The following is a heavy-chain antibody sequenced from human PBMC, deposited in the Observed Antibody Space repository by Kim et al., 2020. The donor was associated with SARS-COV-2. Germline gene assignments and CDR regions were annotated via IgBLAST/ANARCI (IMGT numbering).Heavy chain of an antibody. CDR3: TSSGSGILFDY. V-gene: IGHV3-15*01. CDR1: GFTFNNAW. CDR2: IKSKTDGGTT. D-gene: IGHD2-2*02. Sequence: GGSLRLSCAASGFTFNNAWMSWVRQAPGKGLEWVGRIKSKTDGGTTDYAAPVKGRFTISRDDSKNTLYLQMNSLKTEDTAVYYCTSSGSGILFDYWGQGTLGTLSS. J-gene: IGHJ4*02.